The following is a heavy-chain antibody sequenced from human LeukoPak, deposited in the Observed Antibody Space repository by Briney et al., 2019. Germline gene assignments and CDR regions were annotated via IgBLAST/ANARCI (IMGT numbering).Heavy chain of an antibody. CDR3: ARRRGSGWSPFDS. J-gene: IGHJ4*02. CDR1: GDSVSSSYYF. Sequence: SETLSLTCTVSGDSVSSSYYFWGWIRQPPGKGLEWIGEVHHSGSTYHNPSLKSRVTISVDTSKNRVSLKLTSVTAADTAVYYCARRRGSGWSPFDSSGQGTLVTVSS. V-gene: IGHV4-39*01. D-gene: IGHD6-19*01. CDR2: VHHSGST.